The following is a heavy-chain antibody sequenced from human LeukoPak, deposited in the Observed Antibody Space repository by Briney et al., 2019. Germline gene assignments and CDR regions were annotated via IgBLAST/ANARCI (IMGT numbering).Heavy chain of an antibody. Sequence: ASVKVSCKAYGGTFSSYAISWVRQAPGQGLEWIGGIIPIFGTANYAQKFQGRVTITADESTSTAYMELSSLRSEDTAVYYCASGGRDSSSSFDYWGQGTLVTVSS. CDR2: IIPIFGTA. CDR3: ASGGRDSSSSFDY. D-gene: IGHD6-13*01. J-gene: IGHJ4*02. V-gene: IGHV1-69*13. CDR1: GGTFSSYA.